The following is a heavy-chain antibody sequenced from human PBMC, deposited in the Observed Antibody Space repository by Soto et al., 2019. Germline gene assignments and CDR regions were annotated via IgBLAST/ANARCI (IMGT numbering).Heavy chain of an antibody. V-gene: IGHV4-59*01. CDR3: ARGEDAFVYYGLDV. J-gene: IGHJ6*02. D-gene: IGHD3-10*01. CDR1: GGSITSSY. CDR2: IYDTGISGYTPST. Sequence: SETLSLTCTVSGGSITSSYWSWIRRPPGKGLEWIAYIYDTGISGYTPSTSYNPSLKSRVTMSVDTSKSQFSLKLTSVTAADTSLYYCARGEDAFVYYGLDVWGQWSTVTVSS.